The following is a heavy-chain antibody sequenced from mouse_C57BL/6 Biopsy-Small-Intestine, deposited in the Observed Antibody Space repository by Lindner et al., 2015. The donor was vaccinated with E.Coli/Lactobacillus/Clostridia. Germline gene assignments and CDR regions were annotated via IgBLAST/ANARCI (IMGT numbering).Heavy chain of an antibody. D-gene: IGHD4-1*01. V-gene: IGHV5-17*01. Sequence: VQLQESGGGLVKPGGSLKLSCAASGFTFSDYGMHWVRQAPEKGLEWVAYVSSGSSTIYYSDTVRGRFTISRDNAKNTLFLQMTSLRSEDTAMYYCVRLGREVTYYAMDYWGQGTSVTVSS. CDR2: VSSGSSTI. CDR1: GFTFSDYG. J-gene: IGHJ4*01. CDR3: VRLGREVTYYAMDY.